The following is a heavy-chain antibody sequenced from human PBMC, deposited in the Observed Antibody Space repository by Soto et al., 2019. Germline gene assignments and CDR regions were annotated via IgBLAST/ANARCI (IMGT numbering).Heavy chain of an antibody. CDR2: INYSGTI. CDR3: ATSYGNAWYTY. CDR1: GGSISSSSYY. Sequence: SETLSLTCTVSGGSISSSSYYWGWIRQPPGKGLEWIGYINYSGTIYYNPSLKSRITISVDTSNNEFSLDLTSVTVGDTAVYYCATSYGNAWYTYWGQGTQVTVSS. V-gene: IGHV4-30-4*02. D-gene: IGHD6-13*01. J-gene: IGHJ4*02.